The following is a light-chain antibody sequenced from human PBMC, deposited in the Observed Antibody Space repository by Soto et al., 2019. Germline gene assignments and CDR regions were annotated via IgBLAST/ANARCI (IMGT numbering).Light chain of an antibody. J-gene: IGKJ1*01. CDR1: QSVSSN. CDR2: GAS. CDR3: QQYNNWPP. V-gene: IGKV3D-15*01. Sequence: IVFTRSPYTLSLSPVERATLSFRASQSVSSNYLAWYQQKPGQAPRLLIYGASSRATGIPDRFSGSGSGTEFTLTISSLQSEDFAVYYCQQYNNWPPFGQGTKVDIK.